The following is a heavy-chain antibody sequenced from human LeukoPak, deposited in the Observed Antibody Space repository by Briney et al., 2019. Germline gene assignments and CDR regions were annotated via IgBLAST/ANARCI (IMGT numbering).Heavy chain of an antibody. D-gene: IGHD6-13*01. CDR2: ISGSGGST. CDR3: ATERDSSWTFDS. V-gene: IGHV3-23*01. Sequence: EGSLRLSCAASGFTFSSYAMSWVRQAPGKGLEWVSAISGSGGSTYYADSVKGRFTISRENSKNTLYLQMNSLRAEDTAVYYCATERDSSWTFDSWGQGTLVTVSS. J-gene: IGHJ4*02. CDR1: GFTFSSYA.